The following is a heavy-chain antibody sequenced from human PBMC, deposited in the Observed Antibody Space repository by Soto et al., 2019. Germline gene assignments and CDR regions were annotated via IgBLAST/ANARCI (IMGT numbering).Heavy chain of an antibody. CDR1: GGSISSSNW. Sequence: SETLSLTCAVSGGSISSSNWWSWVRQPPGKGLEWIGEIYHSGSTNYNPSLKSRVTISVDKSKNQFSLKLSSVTAADTAVYYCARDRRVSIAAAGTRGDWFDPWGQGTLVTVS. D-gene: IGHD6-13*01. CDR2: IYHSGST. CDR3: ARDRRVSIAAAGTRGDWFDP. J-gene: IGHJ5*02. V-gene: IGHV4-4*02.